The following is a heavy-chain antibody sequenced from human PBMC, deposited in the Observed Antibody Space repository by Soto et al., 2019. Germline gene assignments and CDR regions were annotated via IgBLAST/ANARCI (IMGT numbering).Heavy chain of an antibody. J-gene: IGHJ3*02. Sequence: PSQTLSLTCAISGDSVSSYTAGWDWIRQSPSRGFEWLGRTLYRPKWYNDYALSVRSRITVNPDTSKNQFFLQLNSVTPEDTAVYYCARGNNYAFDIWGQGTMVTVSS. CDR1: GDSVSSYTAG. CDR3: ARGNNYAFDI. CDR2: TLYRPKWYN. V-gene: IGHV6-1*01.